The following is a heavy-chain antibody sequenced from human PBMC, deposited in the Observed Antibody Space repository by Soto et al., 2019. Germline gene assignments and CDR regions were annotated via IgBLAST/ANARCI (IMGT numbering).Heavy chain of an antibody. J-gene: IGHJ6*02. D-gene: IGHD4-17*01. CDR2: IYYSGST. Sequence: SETLSLTCTVSGGSISSSSYYWGWIRQPPGKGLEWIGSIYYSGSTYYNPSLKSRVTISVDTSKNQFSLKLSSVTAADTAVYYCARHQRPSVRNSYGDYEPSYYYYYYGMDVWGQGTTVTVSS. CDR1: GGSISSSSYY. V-gene: IGHV4-39*01. CDR3: ARHQRPSVRNSYGDYEPSYYYYYYGMDV.